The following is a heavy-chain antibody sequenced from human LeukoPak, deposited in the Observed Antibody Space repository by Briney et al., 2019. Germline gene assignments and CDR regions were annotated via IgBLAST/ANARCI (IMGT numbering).Heavy chain of an antibody. J-gene: IGHJ5*02. CDR3: ARLDFWSGHKFDP. D-gene: IGHD3-3*01. Sequence: PSETLSLTCTVSGGSISSDSSYWGWIRQPPGKGLEWIGSIYYSGSTYYNPSLTSRVTISVDTSKSQFSLRLSSVTAADTAVYYCARLDFWSGHKFDPWGQGTLVTVSS. CDR2: IYYSGST. V-gene: IGHV4-39*01. CDR1: GGSISSDSSY.